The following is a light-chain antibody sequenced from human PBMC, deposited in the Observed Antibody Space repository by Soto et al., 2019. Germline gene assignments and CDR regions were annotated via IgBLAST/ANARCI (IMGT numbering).Light chain of an antibody. CDR3: QQSYSTPGFT. V-gene: IGKV1-39*01. CDR1: QSISSY. J-gene: IGKJ3*01. Sequence: DIQMTQSPSSLSASVGDRVTITCRASQSISSYLNWYQQKPGKAPKLLNYAASSLQSGVPSRFSGSGSGTDFTLTISSLQPEDFATYYCQQSYSTPGFTFGPGTKVDIK. CDR2: AAS.